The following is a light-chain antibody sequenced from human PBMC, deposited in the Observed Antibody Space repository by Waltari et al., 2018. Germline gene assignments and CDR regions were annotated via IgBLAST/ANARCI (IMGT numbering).Light chain of an antibody. J-gene: IGKJ4*01. CDR2: AAS. Sequence: DIQMTQSPSSLSASVVDRVTITCRASQSISSYLNWYQQKPGKAPKLLIYAASSLQSGVPSRFSGSGSGTDFTLTISSLQPEDFATYYCQQSYSTPPGLTFGGGTKVEIK. CDR3: QQSYSTPPGLT. V-gene: IGKV1-39*01. CDR1: QSISSY.